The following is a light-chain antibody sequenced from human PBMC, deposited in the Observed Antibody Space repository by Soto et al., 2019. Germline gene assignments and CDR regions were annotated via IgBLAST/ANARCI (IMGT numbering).Light chain of an antibody. J-gene: IGKJ4*01. CDR1: QGIRNY. CDR3: QQAKTAPLT. Sequence: DIQMTQSPSSLDASVGVRVTITCRASQGIRNYLVWYQQKPGKPPKPLIFSASTIQSGVPSRFSGSGSGTHFTLTISSLQPEDVATYYCQQAKTAPLTFGGGTRVEL. V-gene: IGKV1-27*01. CDR2: SAS.